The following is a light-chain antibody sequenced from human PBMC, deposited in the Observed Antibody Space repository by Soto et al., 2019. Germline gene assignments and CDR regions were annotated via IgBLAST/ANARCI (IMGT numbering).Light chain of an antibody. V-gene: IGKV1-39*01. CDR3: QQRYSTRTWT. CDR1: QRISSY. J-gene: IGKJ1*01. Sequence: DIQMTQSPSSLSASVGDSVTITCRASQRISSYSNWYQQKPGKEPKLLISAASSLQCGVPSRFSGSGSGTDGTLTISSLQPEDFATYYCQQRYSTRTWTFGHGTKVDIK. CDR2: AAS.